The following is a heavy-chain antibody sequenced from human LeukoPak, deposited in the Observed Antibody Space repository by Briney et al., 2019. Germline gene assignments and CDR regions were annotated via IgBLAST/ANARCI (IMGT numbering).Heavy chain of an antibody. V-gene: IGHV3-23*01. CDR2: ISGSGGST. J-gene: IGHJ4*02. D-gene: IGHD4-17*01. CDR3: AKDRCSLGYGDSVEGNFDY. Sequence: PGRSLRLSCAASGFTFSSYAMSWVRQAPGKGLEWVSAISGSGGSTYYADSVKGRFTISRDNSKSTLYLQMNSLRAADTAVYYCAKDRCSLGYGDSVEGNFDYWGQGTLVTVSS. CDR1: GFTFSSYA.